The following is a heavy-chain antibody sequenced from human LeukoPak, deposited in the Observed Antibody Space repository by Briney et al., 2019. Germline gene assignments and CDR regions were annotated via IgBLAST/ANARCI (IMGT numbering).Heavy chain of an antibody. CDR2: INPSGGST. CDR1: GYTFTSDY. CDR3: ARAISRWFDP. V-gene: IGHV1-46*01. J-gene: IGHJ5*02. Sequence: ASVKVSRKASGYTFTSDYIHWVRQAPGQGLEWMGIINPSGGSTSYAQKFQGRVTMTRDTSTSTVYMELSSLRSEDTAVYYCARAISRWFDPWGQGTLVTVSS.